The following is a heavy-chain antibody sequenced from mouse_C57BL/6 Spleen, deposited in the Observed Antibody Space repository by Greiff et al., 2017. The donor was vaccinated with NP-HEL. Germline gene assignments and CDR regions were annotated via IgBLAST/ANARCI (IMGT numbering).Heavy chain of an antibody. Sequence: VQLQQSGAELMKPGASVKLSCKATGYTFTGYWIEWVKQRPGHGLEWIGEILPGSGSTNYNEKFKGKATFTADTSSNTAYMQLSSLTSEDSAIYDCARSTMVTTGGFAYWGQGTLVTVAA. CDR2: ILPGSGST. D-gene: IGHD2-2*01. V-gene: IGHV1-9*01. CDR1: GYTFTGYW. CDR3: ARSTMVTTGGFAY. J-gene: IGHJ3*01.